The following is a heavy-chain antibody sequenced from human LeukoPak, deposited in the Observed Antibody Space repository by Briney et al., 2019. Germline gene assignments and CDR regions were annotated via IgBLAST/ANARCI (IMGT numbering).Heavy chain of an antibody. D-gene: IGHD3-22*01. CDR2: ISSSSSYI. V-gene: IGHV3-21*01. CDR1: GFTFSSYS. J-gene: IGHJ6*02. Sequence: KPGGSLRLSCAASGFTFSSYSMNWVRQAPGKGLEWVSSISSSSSYICYADSVKGRFTISRDNAKNSLYLQMNSLRAEDTAVYYCARDYYDSSGYDYYYYGMDVWGQGTTVTVSS. CDR3: ARDYYDSSGYDYYYYGMDV.